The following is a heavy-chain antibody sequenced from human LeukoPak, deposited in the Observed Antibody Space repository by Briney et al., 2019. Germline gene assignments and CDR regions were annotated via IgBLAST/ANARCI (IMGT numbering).Heavy chain of an antibody. J-gene: IGHJ4*02. CDR2: IYHSGTT. CDR3: ARDGSGSGSPFDY. Sequence: PSETLSLTXSVSGYSISSGYYWAWIRQPPGKGLEWIGSIYHSGTTYYNPSLKSRVTISVDTSKNQSSLKLSSVTAADTAVYYCARDGSGSGSPFDYWGQGTLVTVFS. V-gene: IGHV4-38-2*02. D-gene: IGHD3-10*01. CDR1: GYSISSGYY.